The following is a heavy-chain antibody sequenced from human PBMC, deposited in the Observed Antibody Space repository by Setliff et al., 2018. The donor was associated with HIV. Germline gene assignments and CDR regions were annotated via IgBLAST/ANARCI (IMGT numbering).Heavy chain of an antibody. D-gene: IGHD2-15*01. CDR3: AERATATAPFDY. CDR1: GFSFSSYG. CDR2: IPYDGSYK. J-gene: IGHJ4*02. V-gene: IGHV3-30*02. Sequence: PGGSLRLSCAASGFSFSSYGLHWVRQAPGKGLEWVAFIPYDGSYKYYADSVKGRFTISRDNSRTTMYLQMNSLRAEDTAVYYCAERATATAPFDYWGQGTLVTVSS.